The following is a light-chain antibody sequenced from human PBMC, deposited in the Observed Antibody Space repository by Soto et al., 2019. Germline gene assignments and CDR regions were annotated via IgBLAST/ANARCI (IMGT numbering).Light chain of an antibody. V-gene: IGLV2-8*01. J-gene: IGLJ1*01. CDR1: SSDVGGYNY. CDR2: EVS. CDR3: SSYAGSDYV. Sequence: QCVLTRPPSASGAAGEGVTISCTGTSSDVGGYNYVSWYQQHPGKAPKLMIYEVSKRPSGVPDRFSGSKSGNTASLTVSGLQAEDEADYYCSSYAGSDYVFGTGTKVTVL.